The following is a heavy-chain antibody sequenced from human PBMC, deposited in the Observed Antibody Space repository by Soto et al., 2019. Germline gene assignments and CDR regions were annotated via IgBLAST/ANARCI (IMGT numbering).Heavy chain of an antibody. CDR3: ARTVDAYNGPYYIDY. CDR2: IYPGDSDT. Sequence: GESLKISCKGSGYSFTNYWFAWVRQMPGKGLEWMGIIYPGDSDTRYSPSFQGQVTISADKSISTAFLQWSSLKASDTAMYYCARTVDAYNGPYYIDYWGQGTLVNVSS. D-gene: IGHD1-1*01. J-gene: IGHJ4*02. CDR1: GYSFTNYW. V-gene: IGHV5-51*01.